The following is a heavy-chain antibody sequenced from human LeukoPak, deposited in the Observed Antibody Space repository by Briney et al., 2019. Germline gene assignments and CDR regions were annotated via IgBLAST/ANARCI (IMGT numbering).Heavy chain of an antibody. CDR1: GGSFSGYY. D-gene: IGHD5-24*01. V-gene: IGHV4-34*01. CDR3: ARKGGGWLQKRYYFDY. J-gene: IGHJ4*02. CDR2: INHSGST. Sequence: SETLSLTCAVYGGSFSGYYWSWIRQPPGKGLEWIGEINHSGSTNYNPSLKSRVTISVDTSKNQFSLKLSSVTAADTAVYYCARKGGGWLQKRYYFDYWGQGTLVTVSS.